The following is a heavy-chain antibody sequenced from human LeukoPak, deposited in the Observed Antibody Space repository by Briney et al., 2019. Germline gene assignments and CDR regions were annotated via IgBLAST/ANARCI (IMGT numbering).Heavy chain of an antibody. Sequence: PSETLSLTCAVSGDSIRSFYWSWIRQPPGKGLEWIGYVFHTGDTNYNPSLKSRVTVSLDTSKNQIALRLTSVTAADTAVYYCARHPSATPFDHWGRGILVTVSS. CDR2: VFHTGDT. CDR1: GDSIRSFY. J-gene: IGHJ4*02. V-gene: IGHV4-59*08. CDR3: ARHPSATPFDH.